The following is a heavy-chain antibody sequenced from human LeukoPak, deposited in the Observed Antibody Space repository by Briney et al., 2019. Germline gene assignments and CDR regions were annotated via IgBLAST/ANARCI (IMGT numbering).Heavy chain of an antibody. V-gene: IGHV3-23*01. J-gene: IGHJ4*02. D-gene: IGHD2/OR15-2a*01. CDR2: IGHSGANR. CDR3: AKGSTEPDY. CDR1: GFTFDDYA. Sequence: GGSLRLSCAASGFTFDDYAMPWVRQAPGKGLEWVSAIGHSGANRYYADSVKGRFTISRDNSKNTLYLQMNSLRAEDTAVYYCAKGSTEPDYWGQGTLVTVSS.